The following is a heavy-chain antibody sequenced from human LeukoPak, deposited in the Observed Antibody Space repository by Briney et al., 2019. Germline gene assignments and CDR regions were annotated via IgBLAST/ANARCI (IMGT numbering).Heavy chain of an antibody. V-gene: IGHV4-4*07. CDR1: GGSIDSYY. Sequence: PSETLSLTCSVSGGSIDSYYWTWIRQPAGKGLEWIGRVYTSGKTYYNPSLQSRVTMSLDTSKNQISLRLGSVTAADTAVYYCARGYGGNAPNAFDIWGQGTMVTVSS. D-gene: IGHD4-23*01. J-gene: IGHJ3*02. CDR2: VYTSGKT. CDR3: ARGYGGNAPNAFDI.